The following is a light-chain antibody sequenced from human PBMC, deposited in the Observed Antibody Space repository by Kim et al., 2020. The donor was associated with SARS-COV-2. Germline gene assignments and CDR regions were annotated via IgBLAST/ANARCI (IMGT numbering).Light chain of an antibody. V-gene: IGKV3-11*01. CDR1: QGISSY. Sequence: EIVLTQSPATLSLSPGERATLSCRASQGISSYLAWYQQKPGQAPRLLNYDASNRATGIPARFSGSGSGTDFTLTISSLEPEDFAVYYCQQRTSWPTVTFGGGTKVEI. CDR2: DAS. CDR3: QQRTSWPTVT. J-gene: IGKJ4*01.